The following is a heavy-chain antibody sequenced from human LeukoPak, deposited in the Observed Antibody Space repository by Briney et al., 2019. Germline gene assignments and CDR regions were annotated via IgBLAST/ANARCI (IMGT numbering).Heavy chain of an antibody. CDR3: ASAGAGVLRTFDY. V-gene: IGHV3-30*03. Sequence: GGSLRLSCAASGFTFSSYGMHWVRQAPGKGLEWVAVISYDGSNKYYADSVKGRFTISRDNSKNTLYLQMNSLRAEDTAVYYCASAGAGVLRTFDYWGQGTLVTVSS. CDR1: GFTFSSYG. D-gene: IGHD6-19*01. CDR2: ISYDGSNK. J-gene: IGHJ4*02.